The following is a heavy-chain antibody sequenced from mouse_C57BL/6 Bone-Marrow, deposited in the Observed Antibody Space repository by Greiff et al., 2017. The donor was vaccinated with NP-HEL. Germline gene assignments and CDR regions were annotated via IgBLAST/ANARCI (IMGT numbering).Heavy chain of an antibody. Sequence: EVKLQESGPELVKPGASVKISCKASGYSFTDYNMNWVKQSNGKSLEWIGVINPNYGTTSYNQKFKGKATLTVDQSSSTAYMQLNSLTSEDSAVYYCASSPYYGTAWFAYWGQGTLVTVSA. D-gene: IGHD2-10*01. V-gene: IGHV1-39*01. CDR2: INPNYGTT. CDR1: GYSFTDYN. J-gene: IGHJ3*01. CDR3: ASSPYYGTAWFAY.